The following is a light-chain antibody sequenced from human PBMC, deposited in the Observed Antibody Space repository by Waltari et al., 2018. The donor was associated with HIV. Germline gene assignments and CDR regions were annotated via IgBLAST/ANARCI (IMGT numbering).Light chain of an antibody. CDR3: QVWESGGDIVF. CDR1: DIGSES. Sequence: SYVVTQTPSVSVAPGQTDRITCEWDDIGSESVHWYQQKPGQAPVLVVYDDRDRPSGIPERFTGSNSENTATLTITRVEAGDEADYYCQVWESGGDIVFFGGGTKLTVL. J-gene: IGLJ2*01. CDR2: DDR. V-gene: IGLV3-21*02.